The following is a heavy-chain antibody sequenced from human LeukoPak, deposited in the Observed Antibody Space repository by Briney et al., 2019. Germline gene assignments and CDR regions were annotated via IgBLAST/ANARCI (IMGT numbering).Heavy chain of an antibody. V-gene: IGHV4-34*01. J-gene: IGHJ6*03. Sequence: SETLSLTCAVYGGSFSGYYWSWIRQPPGKGLEWIGEINHSGSTNYNPSLKSRVTISVDTSKNQFSLKLSSVTAADTAVYYCARRFAARPSERHYYYYYMDVWGKGTTVTVSS. D-gene: IGHD6-6*01. CDR2: INHSGST. CDR3: ARRFAARPSERHYYYYYMDV. CDR1: GGSFSGYY.